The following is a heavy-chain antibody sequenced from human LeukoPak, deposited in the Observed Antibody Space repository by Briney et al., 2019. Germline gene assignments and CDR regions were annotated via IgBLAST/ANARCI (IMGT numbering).Heavy chain of an antibody. Sequence: PGGSLRLSCAASGFTFSSYAMHWVRRAPGKGLEWVAVISYDGSNKYYADSVKGRFTISRDNSKNTLYLQMNSLRAEDTAVYYCARDPSVVAATPDYWGQGTLVTVSS. CDR2: ISYDGSNK. CDR3: ARDPSVVAATPDY. CDR1: GFTFSSYA. D-gene: IGHD2-15*01. V-gene: IGHV3-30-3*01. J-gene: IGHJ4*02.